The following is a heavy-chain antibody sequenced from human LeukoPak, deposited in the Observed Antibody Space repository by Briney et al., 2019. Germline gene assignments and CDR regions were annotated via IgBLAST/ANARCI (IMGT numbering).Heavy chain of an antibody. CDR1: GGSISSGGYS. CDR2: IYHSGST. CDR3: AKGRPGSGWFFIFDY. D-gene: IGHD6-19*01. V-gene: IGHV4-30-2*01. Sequence: SQTLSLTCAVSGGSISSGGYSWSWIRQPPGKGLEWIGYIYHSGSTYYNPSLKSRVTISVDRSKNQFSLKLSSVTAADTAVYYCAKGRPGSGWFFIFDYWGQGTLVTVSS. J-gene: IGHJ4*02.